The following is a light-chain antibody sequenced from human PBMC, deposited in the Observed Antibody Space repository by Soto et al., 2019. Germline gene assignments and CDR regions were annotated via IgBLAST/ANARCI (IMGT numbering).Light chain of an antibody. CDR3: AAYTGNLNGPV. V-gene: IGLV1-47*01. CDR2: RSD. CDR1: SSNIGSSY. J-gene: IGLJ7*01. Sequence: QSVLTQPPSTSGTPGQRVTISCSGSSSNIGSSYVFWFQHLPGTAPKLLIYRSDQRPSGVPERFSGSKTGTSASLTISGLRPEDEAHYYCAAYTGNLNGPVFGGGTQLTVL.